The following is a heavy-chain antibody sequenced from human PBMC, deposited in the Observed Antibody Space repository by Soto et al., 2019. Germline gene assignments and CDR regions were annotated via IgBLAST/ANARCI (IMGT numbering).Heavy chain of an antibody. Sequence: XGTLALTCTVSGGAISGYYWTWIRQPSGKGLEWIGRIYSSGGTKYNPSLKSRVDMSLDMSKNQFSLRLNSVTAADTAVYYCARGQRFSDSFDPWGQGTLVTVSS. CDR2: IYSSGGT. CDR1: GGAISGYY. CDR3: ARGQRFSDSFDP. D-gene: IGHD3-3*01. V-gene: IGHV4-4*07. J-gene: IGHJ5*02.